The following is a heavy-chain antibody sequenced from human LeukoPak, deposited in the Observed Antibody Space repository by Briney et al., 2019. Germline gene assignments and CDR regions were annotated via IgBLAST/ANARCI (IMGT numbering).Heavy chain of an antibody. CDR3: AKDASSGFEY. CDR1: GFTFSSFG. V-gene: IGHV3-30*02. Sequence: TGGSLRLSCAASGFTFSSFGMHWVRQAPGKGREWVAFIRYDGNNEYYADSVKGRFTISRDNSKNTLFLQMNSLRAEDTAVYYCAKDASSGFEYWGQGTLVSVSS. J-gene: IGHJ4*02. CDR2: IRYDGNNE. D-gene: IGHD3-22*01.